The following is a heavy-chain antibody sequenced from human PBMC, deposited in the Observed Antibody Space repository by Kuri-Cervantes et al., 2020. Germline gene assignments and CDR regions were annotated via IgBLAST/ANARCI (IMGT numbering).Heavy chain of an antibody. CDR1: GYTFTGYY. V-gene: IGHV1-2*02. CDR3: ARVRRLGQARGGSWFDP. J-gene: IGHJ5*02. Sequence: ASVKVSCKASGYTFTGYYMHWVRQAPGQGLEWMGWINPNSGGTNYAQKFQGGVTMTRDTSISTAYMELSRLRSDDTAVYYCARVRRLGQARGGSWFDPWGQGTLVTVSS. CDR2: INPNSGGT. D-gene: IGHD3-10*01.